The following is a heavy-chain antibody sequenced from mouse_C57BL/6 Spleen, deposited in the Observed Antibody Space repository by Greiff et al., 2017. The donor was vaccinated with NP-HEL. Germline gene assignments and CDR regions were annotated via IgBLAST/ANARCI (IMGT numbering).Heavy chain of an antibody. Sequence: VQLQQSGAELVRPGASVKLSCTASGFNIQDDYMHWVKQRPEQGLEWIGWIDPENGDTEYASKFQGNATITADTSSNTAYLQLSSLTSEDTAVYYCTTLTGHYAMDYWGQGTSVTVSS. V-gene: IGHV14-4*01. D-gene: IGHD4-1*01. CDR2: IDPENGDT. CDR1: GFNIQDDY. CDR3: TTLTGHYAMDY. J-gene: IGHJ4*01.